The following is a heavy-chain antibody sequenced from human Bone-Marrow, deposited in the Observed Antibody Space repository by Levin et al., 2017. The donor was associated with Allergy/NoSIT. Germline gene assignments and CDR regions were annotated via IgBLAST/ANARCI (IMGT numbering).Heavy chain of an antibody. D-gene: IGHD6-19*01. CDR1: GGSVSSGSYY. CDR2: IHYSGGT. V-gene: IGHV4-61*03. CDR3: ARAVAVAGNDAFDI. Sequence: PSETLSLTCTVSGGSVSSGSYYWSWLRQPPGTGLEWIGYIHYSGGTNYKGSLRSRVTLSRDTSKNHFSLKLTSVTAADTAVYYCARAVAVAGNDAFDIWGQGTMVTVSS. J-gene: IGHJ3*02.